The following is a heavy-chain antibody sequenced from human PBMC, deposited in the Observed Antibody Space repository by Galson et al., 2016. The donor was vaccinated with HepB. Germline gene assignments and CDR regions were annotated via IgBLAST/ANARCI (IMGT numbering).Heavy chain of an antibody. CDR3: AKDLFGSGSFLDY. J-gene: IGHJ4*02. CDR1: GFIFSPYA. CDR2: IPYIESDK. Sequence: SLRLSCAASGFIFSPYAMHWVRQAPGKGLEWVAVIPYIESDKAYADSVKGRFTISRDNSKNTLYLQMNSLRVEDTAVYYCAKDLFGSGSFLDYWGQGTLVIVSS. V-gene: IGHV3-30*18. D-gene: IGHD1-26*01.